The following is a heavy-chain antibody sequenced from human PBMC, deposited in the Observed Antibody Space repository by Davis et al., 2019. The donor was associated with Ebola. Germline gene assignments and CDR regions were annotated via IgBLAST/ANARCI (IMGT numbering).Heavy chain of an antibody. Sequence: GESLKISCAASGFLLRDYSFNWVRQAPGKGLEWLSCISSSTSIIYYADSVKGRFTISRDNAKNSLYLQMNSLRDEDTAVYYCARDRFLSLGMDVWGQGTTVTVSS. J-gene: IGHJ6*02. CDR2: ISSSTSII. D-gene: IGHD3-3*01. CDR3: ARDRFLSLGMDV. V-gene: IGHV3-48*02. CDR1: GFLLRDYS.